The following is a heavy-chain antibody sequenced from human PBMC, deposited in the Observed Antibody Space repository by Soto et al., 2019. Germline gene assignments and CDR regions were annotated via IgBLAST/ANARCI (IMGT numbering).Heavy chain of an antibody. Sequence: PGESLKISCKGSGYGFTSYWIGWVRQMPGKGLEWMGRIDPSDSYTNYSPSFQGHVTISADKSISTAYLQWSSLKASDTAMYYCASAYSSSSWAGVRNYGMDVWGQGTTVTVSS. D-gene: IGHD6-6*01. CDR3: ASAYSSSSWAGVRNYGMDV. CDR1: GYGFTSYW. CDR2: IDPSDSYT. V-gene: IGHV5-10-1*01. J-gene: IGHJ6*02.